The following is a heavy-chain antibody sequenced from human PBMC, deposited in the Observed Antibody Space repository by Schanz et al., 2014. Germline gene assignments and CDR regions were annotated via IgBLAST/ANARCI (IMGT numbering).Heavy chain of an antibody. Sequence: EVQLVESGGGLVQPGGSLRLSCAASGFTFSDSAMTWVRQAPGKGLEWVSSLYIGGGSTRYADSVKGRFIISRDSSKNTLFLQMNSLRADDTAVYFCARDEGRDGYNLAFDVWGQGTLVTVSS. CDR1: GFTFSDSA. CDR3: ARDEGRDGYNLAFDV. J-gene: IGHJ3*01. CDR2: LYIGGGST. D-gene: IGHD5-12*01. V-gene: IGHV3-23*04.